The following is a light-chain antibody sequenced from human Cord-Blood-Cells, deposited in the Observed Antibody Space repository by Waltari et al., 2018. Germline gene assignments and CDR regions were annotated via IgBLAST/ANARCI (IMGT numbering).Light chain of an antibody. CDR2: LNSDGSH. CDR3: QTWGTGIWV. Sequence: QLVLTQSPSASASLGASVTLTCTLRSWHSSYAIARHQQQPEKGPRYLMKLNSDGSHSKGDGIPDRFSGSSSGAERYLTISSLQSEDEADYYCQTWGTGIWVFGGGTKLTVL. J-gene: IGLJ3*02. V-gene: IGLV4-69*01. CDR1: SWHSSYA.